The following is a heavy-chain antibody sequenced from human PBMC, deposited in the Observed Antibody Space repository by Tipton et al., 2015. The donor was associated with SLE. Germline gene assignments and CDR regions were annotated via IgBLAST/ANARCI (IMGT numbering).Heavy chain of an antibody. V-gene: IGHV1-8*02. D-gene: IGHD2-2*01. Sequence: QSGPEVKKPGASVKVSCKASGHTFSGYDINWVRQAPGQGLEWMGWMNPSGNTAYAQKFKGRLTMTRDTSISTAYMELSSLRSADTAVYFCAREATSTRDGMDVWGQGSTVIVSS. CDR1: GHTFSGYD. CDR3: AREATSTRDGMDV. CDR2: MNPSGNT. J-gene: IGHJ6*02.